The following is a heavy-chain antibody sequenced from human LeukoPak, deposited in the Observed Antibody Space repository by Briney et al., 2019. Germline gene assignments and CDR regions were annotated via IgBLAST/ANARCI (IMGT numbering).Heavy chain of an antibody. CDR2: IIPIFGTA. CDR1: GGTFSSYA. J-gene: IGHJ4*02. Sequence: GASVKVSCKASGGTFSSYAISWVRQAPGQGLEWMGGIIPIFGTANYAQKFQGRVTITADESTSTAYMELSSLRSEDTAVYYCARDRDFGELFIDYWGQGTLVTVSS. V-gene: IGHV1-69*13. CDR3: ARDRDFGELFIDY. D-gene: IGHD3-10*01.